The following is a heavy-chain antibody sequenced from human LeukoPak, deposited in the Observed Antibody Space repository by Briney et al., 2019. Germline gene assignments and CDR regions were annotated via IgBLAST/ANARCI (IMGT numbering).Heavy chain of an antibody. CDR1: GDSVSSNSVT. CDR2: TYYRSKWYN. V-gene: IGHV6-1*01. Sequence: SQTLSLTCAISGDSVSSNSVTWNWIRQSPSRGLEWLGRTYYRSKWYNDYAVSVKSRITINPDTSKNQFSLQLNSVTPEDTAAYYCGGDYYYGMDVWGQGTTVTVSS. J-gene: IGHJ6*02. CDR3: GGDYYYGMDV.